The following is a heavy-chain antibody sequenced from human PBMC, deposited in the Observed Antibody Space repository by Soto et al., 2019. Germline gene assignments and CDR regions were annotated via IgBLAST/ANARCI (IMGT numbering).Heavy chain of an antibody. J-gene: IGHJ5*02. CDR2: IYYSGST. V-gene: IGHV4-30-4*01. D-gene: IGHD6-19*01. CDR3: ARDPVSAGAVAGPNWFDP. CDR1: GGSISSGDYY. Sequence: KPSETLSLTCTVSGGSISSGDYYWSWIRQPPGKGLEWIGYIYYSGSTYYNPSLKSRVTISVDTSKNQFSLKLSSVTAADTAVYYCARDPVSAGAVAGPNWFDPWGQGTLVTVSS.